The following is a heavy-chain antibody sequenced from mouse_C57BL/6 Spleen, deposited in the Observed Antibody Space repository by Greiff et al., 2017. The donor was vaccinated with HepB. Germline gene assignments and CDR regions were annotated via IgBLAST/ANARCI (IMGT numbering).Heavy chain of an antibody. CDR1: GYTFTSYW. Sequence: VQLQQSGAELVMPGASVKLSCKASGYTFTSYWMHWVKQRPGQGLEWIGEIDPSDSYTNYNQKFKGKSTLTVDKSSSTAYMQLSSLTSEDSAVYYCARAPLTFFFDYWGQGTTLTVSS. D-gene: IGHD4-1*01. V-gene: IGHV1-69*01. J-gene: IGHJ2*01. CDR3: ARAPLTFFFDY. CDR2: IDPSDSYT.